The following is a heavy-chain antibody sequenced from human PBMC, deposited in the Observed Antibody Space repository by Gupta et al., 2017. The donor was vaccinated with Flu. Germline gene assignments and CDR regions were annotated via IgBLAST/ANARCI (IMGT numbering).Heavy chain of an antibody. CDR3: ARSHHRIGAAAAYNWFDP. Sequence: QVQLQESCPGLVKPSETLSLSCTVSGASISHFYWNWIRQPPGKGRDWIGYVFYTGSTNYNPSLQSRGTISVDTAKNQFSLKLSSVTAADTAVYYWARSHHRIGAAAAYNWFDPWGQGTLVTVSA. V-gene: IGHV4-59*01. J-gene: IGHJ5*02. CDR1: GASISHFY. D-gene: IGHD6-13*01. CDR2: VFYTGST.